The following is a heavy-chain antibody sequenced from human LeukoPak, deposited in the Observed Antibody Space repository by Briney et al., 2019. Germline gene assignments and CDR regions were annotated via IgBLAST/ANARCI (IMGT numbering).Heavy chain of an antibody. CDR1: GGSIIRGGYD. V-gene: IGHV4-31*03. Sequence: PSGARSLPGTVSGGSIIRGGYDGSWIRQHPGEGLEGIGYIYYSGSTYYNPSLKSRVTISVDTSKNQFSLKLSSVTAADTAVYYCARGGVVVPAAAFDYWGQGTLVTVSS. CDR2: IYYSGST. D-gene: IGHD2-2*01. J-gene: IGHJ4*02. CDR3: ARGGVVVPAAAFDY.